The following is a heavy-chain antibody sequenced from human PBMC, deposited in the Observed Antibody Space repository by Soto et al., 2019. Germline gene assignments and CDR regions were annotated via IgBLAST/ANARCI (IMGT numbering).Heavy chain of an antibody. CDR1: WFTFSSYG. D-gene: IGHD6-19*01. V-gene: IGHV3-33*01. Sequence: GGSLRLSCAASWFTFSSYGMHSVRQAPGKGLEWVAVIWYDGSNKYYADSVKGRFTISRDNSKNTLYLQMNSLRAEDMAVYYCARVSQGGWSIDYWGQGTLVTVSS. CDR2: IWYDGSNK. CDR3: ARVSQGGWSIDY. J-gene: IGHJ4*02.